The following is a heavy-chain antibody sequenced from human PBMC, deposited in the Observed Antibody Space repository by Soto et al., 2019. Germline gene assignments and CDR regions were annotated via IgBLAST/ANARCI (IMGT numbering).Heavy chain of an antibody. Sequence: QPPGKGLEWIGYIYYSGSPTYNPSLKSRVIVSVDTPKSQFSLKLSSVTAADTAVYYCARGLLLRYFDWLPYYFDYWGQGTLVTVSS. CDR2: IYYSGSP. CDR3: ARGLLLRYFDWLPYYFDY. V-gene: IGHV4-59*12. D-gene: IGHD3-9*01. J-gene: IGHJ4*02.